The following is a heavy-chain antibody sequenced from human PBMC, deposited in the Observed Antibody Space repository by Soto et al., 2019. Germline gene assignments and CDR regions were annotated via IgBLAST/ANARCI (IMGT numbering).Heavy chain of an antibody. CDR1: GGTFSSYA. Sequence: QVQLVQSGAEVKKPGSSVKVSCKASGGTFSSYAISWVRQAHVQGLECMGGIIPIFGTANYAQKFQGRVTITADESTSTAYMGLSSMRSEDTAVYYCARYGVPNDVWTQEDYGRDVWGQGTTVTVSS. D-gene: IGHD1-1*01. J-gene: IGHJ6*02. CDR3: ARYGVPNDVWTQEDYGRDV. V-gene: IGHV1-69*01. CDR2: IIPIFGTA.